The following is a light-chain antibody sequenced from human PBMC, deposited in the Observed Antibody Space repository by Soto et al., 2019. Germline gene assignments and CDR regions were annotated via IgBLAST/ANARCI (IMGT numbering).Light chain of an antibody. Sequence: QSVLTQPASVSGSPGQSITISCTGTSSDVGAYNYVSWYQQPPGKAPKLMIYEASNRPSGVSNRFSGSKSGNTASLTISGLQAEDEAEYYCSSYTSSNTPVFGGGTKVTVL. CDR3: SSYTSSNTPV. J-gene: IGLJ3*02. CDR1: SSDVGAYNY. CDR2: EAS. V-gene: IGLV2-14*01.